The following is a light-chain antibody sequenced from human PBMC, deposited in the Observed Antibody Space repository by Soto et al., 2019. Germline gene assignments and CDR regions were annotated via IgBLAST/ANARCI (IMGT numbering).Light chain of an antibody. CDR3: QHSYSTPRT. Sequence: DIQMTQSPSSLSASVGDRVTITCRASQSISSYLNWYQQKPGKAPRLLIYTASSLQSGVPSRFSGSGAGTDFTLTITRLQPEDFATYFCQHSYSTPRTFGQGTKVDIK. J-gene: IGKJ1*01. V-gene: IGKV1-39*01. CDR2: TAS. CDR1: QSISSY.